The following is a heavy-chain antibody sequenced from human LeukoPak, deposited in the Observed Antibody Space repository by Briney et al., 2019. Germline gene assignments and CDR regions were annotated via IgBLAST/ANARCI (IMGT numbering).Heavy chain of an antibody. CDR1: SGSIFRSNW. CDR3: ARVTVVAATRWFDP. Sequence: PSETLSLTCAVSSGSIFRSNWWSWVRQPPGKGLAWIGQIFHSGSTSYSPSLKSRVTISVDKSKNQFSLKLSSVTAADTAVYYCARVTVVAATRWFDPWGQGTLVTVSS. V-gene: IGHV4-4*02. J-gene: IGHJ5*02. D-gene: IGHD2-15*01. CDR2: IFHSGST.